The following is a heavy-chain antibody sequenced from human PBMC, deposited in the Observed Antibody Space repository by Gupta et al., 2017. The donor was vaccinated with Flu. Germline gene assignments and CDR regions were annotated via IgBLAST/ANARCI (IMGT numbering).Heavy chain of an antibody. CDR3: AKGRYYYDSGY. D-gene: IGHD3-22*01. CDR2: ISGSGGST. CDR1: GFTFSGYA. J-gene: IGHJ4*02. Sequence: EVKRLESGGGLVQPGGSLSPTCAASGFTFSGYAMGWVRQAPGKGLEWVSAISGSGGSTYYADSVKGRFTISRDNSKNTLYLQMNSLRAEDTAVYYCAKGRYYYDSGYWGQGTLVTVSS. V-gene: IGHV3-23*01.